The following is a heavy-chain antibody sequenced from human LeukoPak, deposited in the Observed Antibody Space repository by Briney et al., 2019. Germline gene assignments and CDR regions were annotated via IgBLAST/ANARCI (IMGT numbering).Heavy chain of an antibody. CDR1: GFTFRNYA. CDR2: ISHTGAGR. CDR3: AKTPDVVIEVVGTTFDS. Sequence: GGSLRLSCEASGFTFRNYAMAWVRRAQGKGLEWVSTISHTGAGRYYADFVRGRFTVSRDNSQSIVYLQMNSLRTEDTAVYFCAKTPDVVIEVVGTTFDSWGQGTLVSVSS. J-gene: IGHJ4*02. V-gene: IGHV3-23*01. D-gene: IGHD3-22*01.